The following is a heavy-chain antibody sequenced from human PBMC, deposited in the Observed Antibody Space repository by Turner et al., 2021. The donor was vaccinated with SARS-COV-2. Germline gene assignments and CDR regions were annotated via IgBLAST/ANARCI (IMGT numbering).Heavy chain of an antibody. CDR1: GFTFGSYD. V-gene: IGHV3-13*01. CDR2: IGVTGDT. CDR3: VREYCGGGICPGFYYFDF. D-gene: IGHD2-15*01. J-gene: IGHJ4*02. Sequence: EVQLVESGGGLLRPGASLRLSCAASGFTFGSYDMHWVRQPTGKSLEWVSAIGVTGDTYYSGAVKGRFTISRENAKNSLYLQINSLRAEDTAVYYCVREYCGGGICPGFYYFDFWGQGTLVTVSS.